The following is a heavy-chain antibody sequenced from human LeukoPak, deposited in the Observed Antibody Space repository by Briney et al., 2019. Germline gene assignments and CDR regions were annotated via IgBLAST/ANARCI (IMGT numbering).Heavy chain of an antibody. J-gene: IGHJ4*02. CDR2: INPNSGGT. Sequence: ASVKVSCKASGYTFTGYYMHWVRQAPGQGLEWMGWINPNSGGTNYAQKFQGRATMTRDTSISTAYMELSRLRSDDTAVYYCARGYYDSSGYPHWGQGTLVTVSS. CDR1: GYTFTGYY. D-gene: IGHD3-22*01. V-gene: IGHV1-2*02. CDR3: ARGYYDSSGYPH.